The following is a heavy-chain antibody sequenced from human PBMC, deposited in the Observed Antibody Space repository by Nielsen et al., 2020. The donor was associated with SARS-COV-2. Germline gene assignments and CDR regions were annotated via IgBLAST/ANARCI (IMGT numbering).Heavy chain of an antibody. J-gene: IGHJ4*02. CDR3: ARGVDDYVWGLEAYDY. Sequence: GGSLRLSCAASGFTFSDFGMHWVRQAPGKGPEWVATVWNGGTRTLYLDSVEGRFTISRDNAKNTLYLQMNSLRAEDTAVYYCARGVDDYVWGLEAYDYWGQGTLVTVSS. V-gene: IGHV3-33*01. CDR1: GFTFSDFG. D-gene: IGHD3-16*01. CDR2: VWNGGTRT.